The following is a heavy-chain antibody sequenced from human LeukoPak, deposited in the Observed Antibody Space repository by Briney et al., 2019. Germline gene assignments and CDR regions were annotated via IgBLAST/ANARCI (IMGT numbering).Heavy chain of an antibody. CDR3: ARGAGGRGVWFDP. CDR2: IIPIFGTA. Sequence: ASVKVSCKASGGTFSSYAISWVRQAPGQGLEWMGGIIPIFGTANYAQKFQGRVTITTDESTSTAYMELSSLRSEDTAVYYCARGAGGRGVWFDPWGQGTLVTVSS. CDR1: GGTFSSYA. V-gene: IGHV1-69*05. D-gene: IGHD3-10*01. J-gene: IGHJ5*02.